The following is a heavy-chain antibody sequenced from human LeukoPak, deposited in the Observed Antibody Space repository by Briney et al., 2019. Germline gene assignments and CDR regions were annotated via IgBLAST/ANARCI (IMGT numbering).Heavy chain of an antibody. D-gene: IGHD2-2*01. CDR3: ARDHHILVVPAAMLD. Sequence: ASVKVSCKASGYTFTRYYMHWVRQAPGQGREWMGWINPNSGGTNYAQKFQGRVTMTRDTSISTAYMELSRLRSDDTAVYYCARDHHILVVPAAMLDWGQGTLVTVSS. CDR2: INPNSGGT. V-gene: IGHV1-2*02. CDR1: GYTFTRYY. J-gene: IGHJ4*02.